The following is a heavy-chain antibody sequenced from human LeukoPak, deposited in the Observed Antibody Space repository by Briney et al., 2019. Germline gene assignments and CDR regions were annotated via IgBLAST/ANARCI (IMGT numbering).Heavy chain of an antibody. CDR3: TRQPVLEWLFDAFDI. CDR2: ISGSGGGT. D-gene: IGHD3-3*01. CDR1: GFTFSSYV. Sequence: GGSLRLSCAASGFTFSSYVMSWVRQAPGKGLEWVSAISGSGGGTYYADSVKGRFTISRDNSKNTLYLQMNSLRAEDTAVYYCTRQPVLEWLFDAFDIWGPGTMVTVSS. V-gene: IGHV3-23*01. J-gene: IGHJ3*02.